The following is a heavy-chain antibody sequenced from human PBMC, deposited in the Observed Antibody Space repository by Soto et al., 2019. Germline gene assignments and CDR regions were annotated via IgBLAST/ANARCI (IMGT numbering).Heavy chain of an antibody. V-gene: IGHV4-30-4*01. CDR2: IYYSGRT. D-gene: IGHD6-6*01. CDR1: GGSISSDYYY. CDR3: DGELSNSPEYFDF. J-gene: IGHJ4*02. Sequence: PSETLSLTCTVSGGSISSDYYYWSWIRQPPGKGLEWIGYIYYSGRTAYNPSLKSRIIISIDTSKNQFSLSLNSLNAADTAVYYCDGELSNSPEYFDFWGLGTLVTVSS.